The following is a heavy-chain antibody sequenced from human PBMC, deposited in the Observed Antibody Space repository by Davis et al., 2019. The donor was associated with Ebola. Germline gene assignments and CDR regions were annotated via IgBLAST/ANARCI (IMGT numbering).Heavy chain of an antibody. CDR1: GGSFSGYY. Sequence: SETLSLTCAVYGGSFSGYYWNWFRQPPGKGLEWIGEINHSGSTNYNPSLKSRVTISVDTSKNQFSLKLSSVTAADTAVYYCARGVRSGTSGWFHFDYWGQGTVVTVSS. CDR2: INHSGST. D-gene: IGHD6-19*01. V-gene: IGHV4-34*01. J-gene: IGHJ4*02. CDR3: ARGVRSGTSGWFHFDY.